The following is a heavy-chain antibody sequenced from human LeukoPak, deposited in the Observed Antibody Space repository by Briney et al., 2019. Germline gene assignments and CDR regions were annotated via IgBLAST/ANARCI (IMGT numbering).Heavy chain of an antibody. CDR1: GFTFNRFY. J-gene: IGHJ4*02. CDR3: VKGSYYDSSGSFYFDY. Sequence: GGSLRLSCSASGFTFNRFYLHWVRQAPGKGLEFVSHISSNGATTYYADSVKGRFTISRDNSKNTLYLQMSSLRADDTAVYYCVKGSYYDSSGSFYFDYWGQGTLVTVSS. V-gene: IGHV3-64D*06. CDR2: ISSNGATT. D-gene: IGHD3-22*01.